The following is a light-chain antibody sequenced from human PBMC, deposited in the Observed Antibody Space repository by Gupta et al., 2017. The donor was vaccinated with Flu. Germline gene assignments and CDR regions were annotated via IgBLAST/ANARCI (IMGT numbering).Light chain of an antibody. Sequence: DIQITQSPSSLSASVGDRVTITCRASQSISSYLNWYQQKPGKAPKLLIYAASTLQSGVPSRFSGSGYGKDFTLTINSRQPEDFAPYYCQQNYWNPPGTFGDGTKMDVK. V-gene: IGKV1-39*01. J-gene: IGKJ3*01. CDR3: QQNYWNPPGT. CDR1: QSISSY. CDR2: AAS.